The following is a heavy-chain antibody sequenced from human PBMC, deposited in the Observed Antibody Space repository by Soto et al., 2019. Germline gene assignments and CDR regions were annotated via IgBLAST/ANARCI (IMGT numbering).Heavy chain of an antibody. D-gene: IGHD6-25*01. Sequence: QVQLVQSGAEMKRPGASVILSCKASGYIFTTYSIHWVRQTAGQGLEWMAKVDPRDGSTGYAQKLRGRVAMAWDTATDTVSMEVSSLTSDDTATYYCARVRSSGREFDYWGQGTQVTVSS. V-gene: IGHV1-46*04. J-gene: IGHJ4*02. CDR3: ARVRSSGREFDY. CDR2: VDPRDGST. CDR1: GYIFTTYS.